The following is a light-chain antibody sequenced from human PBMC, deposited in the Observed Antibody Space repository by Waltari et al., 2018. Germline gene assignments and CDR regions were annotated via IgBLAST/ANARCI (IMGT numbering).Light chain of an antibody. V-gene: IGKV1-39*01. CDR3: QQSDSMPLT. J-gene: IGKJ4*01. Sequence: DIQITQSPSSLSASVGDRVTITCRASQSITSYLNWNQQKPGKAPKLLIYAASSLQSGVPSRFSGSGSGTDFTLTISSLQPEDFATYYCQQSDSMPLTFGGGTKVEI. CDR1: QSITSY. CDR2: AAS.